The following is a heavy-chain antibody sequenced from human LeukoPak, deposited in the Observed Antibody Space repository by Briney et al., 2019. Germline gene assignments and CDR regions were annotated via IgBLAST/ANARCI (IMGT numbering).Heavy chain of an antibody. CDR3: ARDHCSSTNCYHYYFYMDV. CDR2: KRPFGSNK. D-gene: IGHD2-2*01. Sequence: AGGSLKLSCAASGFPFSNYGMHRDPAAPGKGPGGQPFKRPFGSNKYYADSVKGRFTISRDNSKSTLYLQMNSLSPEDTAVYYCARDHCSSTNCYHYYFYMDVWGKGTTVTVSS. J-gene: IGHJ6*03. CDR1: GFPFSNYG. V-gene: IGHV3-30*02.